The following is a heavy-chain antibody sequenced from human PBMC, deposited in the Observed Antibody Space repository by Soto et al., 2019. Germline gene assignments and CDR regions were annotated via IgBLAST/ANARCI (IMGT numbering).Heavy chain of an antibody. CDR2: INPNGGST. D-gene: IGHD3-3*01. Sequence: QVRLVQSGAEVKAPGASVKVSCKAPGDTFTSYYMHWVRQAPGHGLEWMGVINPNGGSTRFAQKLQGKVTMTSDTSTSTVYMELRGLTSEDTAVYYCARSSAGVFGIIIEGTNSFATWGQGTLVTVSS. CDR1: GDTFTSYY. J-gene: IGHJ5*02. CDR3: ARSSAGVFGIIIEGTNSFAT. V-gene: IGHV1-46*04.